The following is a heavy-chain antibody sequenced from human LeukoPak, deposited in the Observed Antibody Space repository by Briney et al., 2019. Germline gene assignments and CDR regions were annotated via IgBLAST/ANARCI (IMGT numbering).Heavy chain of an antibody. CDR1: GFTFSSYW. Sequence: PGGSLRLSCAASGFTFSSYWMHWVRQAPGKGLEWVSAISGGGVSTYYTDSVKGRFTISRDNSKSTLYLQMHSLRADDTAVYYCAKGWFGESLYYYYMDVWGKGTTVTVSS. V-gene: IGHV3-23*01. D-gene: IGHD3-10*01. J-gene: IGHJ6*03. CDR2: ISGGGVST. CDR3: AKGWFGESLYYYYMDV.